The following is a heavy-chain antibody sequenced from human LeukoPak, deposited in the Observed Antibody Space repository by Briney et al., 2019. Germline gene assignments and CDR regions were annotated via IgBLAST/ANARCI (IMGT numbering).Heavy chain of an antibody. V-gene: IGHV3-7*03. CDR2: IKGDGSEG. CDR3: AKDIAFGGGFDAFDI. Sequence: GGSLRLSCAASGFIFSDFWMTWVRQAPGKGLEWVANIKGDGSEGNYVGSVKGRFTVSRDNAKNLLYLQMNSLRAEDTALYYCAKDIAFGGGFDAFDIWGQGTMVTVSS. D-gene: IGHD3-16*01. J-gene: IGHJ3*02. CDR1: GFIFSDFW.